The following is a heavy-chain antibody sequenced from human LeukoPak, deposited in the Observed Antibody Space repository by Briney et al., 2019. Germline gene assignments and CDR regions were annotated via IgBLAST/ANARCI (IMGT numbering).Heavy chain of an antibody. CDR2: MNPNSGNT. CDR1: GYTFTSYD. D-gene: IGHD3-10*01. V-gene: IGHV1-8*02. Sequence: ASVKVSCKASGYTFTSYDINWVRQATGQGLEWMGWMNPNSGNTGYAQKFQGRVTMIRNTSISTAYMELSSLRSEDTAVYYCASKDYYGSGTYYRTGYGMDVWGQGTTVTVSS. CDR3: ASKDYYGSGTYYRTGYGMDV. J-gene: IGHJ6*02.